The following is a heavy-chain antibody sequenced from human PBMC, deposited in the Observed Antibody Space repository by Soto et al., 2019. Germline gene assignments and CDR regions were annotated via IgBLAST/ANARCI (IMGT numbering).Heavy chain of an antibody. J-gene: IGHJ4*02. Sequence: CRSYAMHWVRQAPGKGLEWVAVISYDGSNKYYADSVKGRFTISRDNSKNTLYLQMNSLRAEDTAVYYCARGGYSYGAYWFDYWGQGTLVTVSS. D-gene: IGHD5-18*01. CDR2: ISYDGSNK. CDR1: CRSYA. V-gene: IGHV3-30-3*01. CDR3: ARGGYSYGAYWFDY.